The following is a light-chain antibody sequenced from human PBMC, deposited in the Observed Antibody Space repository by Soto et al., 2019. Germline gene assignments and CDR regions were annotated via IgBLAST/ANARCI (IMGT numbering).Light chain of an antibody. V-gene: IGKV3-11*01. CDR1: QGVSSS. CDR2: DAS. CDR3: QQYKNWPQVT. Sequence: EIVLTQSPATLSLSPGERATLSCRASQGVSSSLAWYQQKPGQAPRLLIYDASNRATGIPARFSGSGSGTEFALTISSLQSEDFAVYYCQQYKNWPQVTFGGGTKVDIK. J-gene: IGKJ4*01.